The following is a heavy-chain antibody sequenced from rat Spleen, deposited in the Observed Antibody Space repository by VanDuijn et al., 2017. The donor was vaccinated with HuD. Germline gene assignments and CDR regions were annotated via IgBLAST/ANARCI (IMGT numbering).Heavy chain of an antibody. CDR3: TTDTFYDGTYYPGGFDY. V-gene: IGHV5-20*01. CDR1: GFTFSDYY. CDR2: ISSDGGNT. Sequence: EVQLVESDGGLVQPGRSLKLSCAASGFTFSDYYMAWVRQAPTKGLEWVASISSDGGNTYYRDSVKGRFTISRDNAKSTLYLQLDSLRSEDTATYYCTTDTFYDGTYYPGGFDYWGQGVMVTVSS. D-gene: IGHD1-12*02. J-gene: IGHJ2*01.